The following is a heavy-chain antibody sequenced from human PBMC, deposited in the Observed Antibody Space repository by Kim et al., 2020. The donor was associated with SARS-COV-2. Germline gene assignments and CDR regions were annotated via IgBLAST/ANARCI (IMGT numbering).Heavy chain of an antibody. CDR3: ARAPGQWLPGGDSWFDP. D-gene: IGHD6-19*01. CDR2: IYYSGST. CDR1: GGSISSGGYY. Sequence: SETLSLTCTVSGGSISSGGYYWSWIRQHPGKGLEWIGYIYYSGSTYYNPSLKSRVTISVDTSKNQFSLKLSSVTAADTAVYYCARAPGQWLPGGDSWFDPWGQGTRVPASS. V-gene: IGHV4-31*03. J-gene: IGHJ5*02.